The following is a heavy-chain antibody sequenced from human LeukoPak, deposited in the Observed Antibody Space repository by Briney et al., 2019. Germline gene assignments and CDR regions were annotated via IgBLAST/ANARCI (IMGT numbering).Heavy chain of an antibody. J-gene: IGHJ5*02. Sequence: ASVKVSCKASGYTFTSYYMHWVRQAPGQGLEWMGIINPSGGSTSYAQKLQGRVTMTTDTSTSTAYMELRSLRSDDTAVYYCARVYIVVVPAAIRVLDPWGQGTLVTVSS. CDR2: INPSGGST. CDR1: GYTFTSYY. CDR3: ARVYIVVVPAAIRVLDP. V-gene: IGHV1-46*01. D-gene: IGHD2-2*02.